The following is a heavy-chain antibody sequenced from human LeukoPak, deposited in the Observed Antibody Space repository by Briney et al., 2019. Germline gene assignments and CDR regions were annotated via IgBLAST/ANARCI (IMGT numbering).Heavy chain of an antibody. CDR2: MNPNSGNT. V-gene: IGHV1-8*01. Sequence: ASVKVSCKASGYTFTSYDINWVRQATGQGLEWMGWMNPNSGNTGYAQKFQGRVTMTRNTSISTAYMELSSLRSGDTAVYYCARVGGIVGNWNYGLRYWGQGTLVTVSS. D-gene: IGHD1-7*01. CDR1: GYTFTSYD. J-gene: IGHJ4*02. CDR3: ARVGGIVGNWNYGLRY.